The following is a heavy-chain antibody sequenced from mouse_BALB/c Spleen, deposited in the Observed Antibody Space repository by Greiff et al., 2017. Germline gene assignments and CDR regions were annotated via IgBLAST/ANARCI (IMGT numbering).Heavy chain of an antibody. J-gene: IGHJ4*01. V-gene: IGHV1-80*01. CDR1: GYAFSSYW. D-gene: IGHD3-3*01. Sequence: QVQLQQSGAELVRPGSSVKISCKASGYAFSSYWMNWVKQRPGQGLEWIGQIYPGDGDTNYHVKFKGKATLTADKSSSTAYMQLSSLTSEDSAVYFCARGDVRGVYAMDYWGQGTSVTVSS. CDR3: ARGDVRGVYAMDY. CDR2: IYPGDGDT.